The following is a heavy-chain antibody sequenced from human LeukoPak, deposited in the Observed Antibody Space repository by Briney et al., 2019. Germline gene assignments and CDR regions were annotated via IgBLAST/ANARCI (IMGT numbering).Heavy chain of an antibody. J-gene: IGHJ5*02. D-gene: IGHD2-2*01. CDR3: ARQTYCSSTSCYRFDP. CDR2: IYYSGST. CDR1: GGSISSTNYY. Sequence: SETLSLTCTVSGGSISSTNYYWGWIRQPPGKGLEWIGTIYYSGSTYYNPSLKSRVTISVDTSKYQFSLKLSSVTAADTAVYYCARQTYCSSTSCYRFDPWGQGTLVTVSS. V-gene: IGHV4-39*01.